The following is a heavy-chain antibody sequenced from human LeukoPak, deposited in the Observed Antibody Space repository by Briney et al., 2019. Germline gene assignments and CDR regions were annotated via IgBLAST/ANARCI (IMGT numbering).Heavy chain of an antibody. Sequence: ASVKVSCKASGYTFTSYYMHWVRQAPGQGLEWMGIINPSGGSTSYAQKFQGRVTMTRDTSTSTVYMELSSLRSEDTAVYYCARDLRLLWFGESRVLDYWGQGTLVTVSS. CDR1: GYTFTSYY. J-gene: IGHJ4*02. V-gene: IGHV1-46*01. D-gene: IGHD3-10*01. CDR2: INPSGGST. CDR3: ARDLRLLWFGESRVLDY.